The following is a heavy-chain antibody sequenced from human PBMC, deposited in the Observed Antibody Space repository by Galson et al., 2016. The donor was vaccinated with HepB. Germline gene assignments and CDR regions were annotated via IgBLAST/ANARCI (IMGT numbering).Heavy chain of an antibody. D-gene: IGHD1-1*01. CDR1: GFTFDDYA. V-gene: IGHV3-23*01. Sequence: SLRLSCAASGFTFDDYAMYWVRQAPGKGLEWVSLIHSAGGTYYADSVKGRFSISRDSSKNTVYLQMNSLRAEDTAIYYCATYDTVTGQFDPWGQGTPVTVSS. CDR3: ATYDTVTGQFDP. CDR2: IHSAGGT. J-gene: IGHJ5*02.